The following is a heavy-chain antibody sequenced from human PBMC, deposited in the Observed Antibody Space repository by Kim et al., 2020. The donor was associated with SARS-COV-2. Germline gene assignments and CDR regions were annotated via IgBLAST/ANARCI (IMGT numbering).Heavy chain of an antibody. J-gene: IGHJ3*02. CDR3: ARGSQGAFDI. Sequence: ASVKVSCKASGYTFTSYAMHWVRQAPGQRLEWMGWINTGNGNTKYSQKFQGRVTIIRDTSASTAYMELSSLRSEDTAVYYCARGSQGAFDIWGQGTMLSVSS. CDR1: GYTFTSYA. V-gene: IGHV1-3*04. CDR2: INTGNGNT.